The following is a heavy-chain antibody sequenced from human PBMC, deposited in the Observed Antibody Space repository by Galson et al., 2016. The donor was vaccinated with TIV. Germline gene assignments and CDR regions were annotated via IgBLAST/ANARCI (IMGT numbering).Heavy chain of an antibody. CDR2: INAGNGNT. CDR3: ARPPYCGCDCFKYDS. V-gene: IGHV1-3*01. J-gene: IGHJ4*02. D-gene: IGHD2-21*01. CDR1: GYTFTNYA. Sequence: SVKVSCKAAGYTFTNYAMHWVRQAPGQRLEWMGWINAGNGNTKYSQKFQGRVTITRDTSANTAYMDLSSLRSEDTAMYYCARPPYCGCDCFKYDSWGQGTLVTVSS.